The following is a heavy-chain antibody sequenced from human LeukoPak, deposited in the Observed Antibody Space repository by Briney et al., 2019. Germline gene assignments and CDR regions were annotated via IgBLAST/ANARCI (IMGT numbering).Heavy chain of an antibody. D-gene: IGHD6-13*01. V-gene: IGHV3-7*01. Sequence: GGSLRLSCAAPGFTFSSYWMSWVHQAPGKGLEWVANIKQDGSEKYYVDSVKGRFTIPRDNAKNSLYLQMNSLRAEDTAVYYCARVGTGFQQLVPGSLYYFYYMDVWGKGTTVTISS. CDR2: IKQDGSEK. CDR3: ARVGTGFQQLVPGSLYYFYYMDV. J-gene: IGHJ6*03. CDR1: GFTFSSYW.